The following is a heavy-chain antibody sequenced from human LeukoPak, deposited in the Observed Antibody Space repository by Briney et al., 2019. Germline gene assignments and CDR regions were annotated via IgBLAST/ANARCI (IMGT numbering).Heavy chain of an antibody. CDR3: ARDRDDSSGYYPDY. Sequence: GGSLRLSCAASGFTFSSYEMNWVRQAPGKGLEWVSSISSSSSYIYYADSVKGRFTISRDNAKNTLYLQMNSLRAEDTAVYYCARDRDDSSGYYPDYWGQGTLVTVSS. CDR2: ISSSSSYI. CDR1: GFTFSSYE. D-gene: IGHD3-22*01. J-gene: IGHJ4*02. V-gene: IGHV3-21*01.